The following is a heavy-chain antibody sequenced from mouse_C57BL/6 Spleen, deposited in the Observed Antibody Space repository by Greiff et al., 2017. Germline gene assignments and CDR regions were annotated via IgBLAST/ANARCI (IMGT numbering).Heavy chain of an antibody. CDR1: GYTFTSYW. CDR3: ARIGDGCPYYFDY. J-gene: IGHJ2*01. CDR2: IDPSDSET. V-gene: IGHV1-52*01. Sequence: QVQLQQPGAELVRPGSSVKLSCKASGYTFTSYWMHWVKQRPIQGLEWIGNIDPSDSETHYNQKFKDKATLPVDKSSSTAYMQHSSLTTEDSAVYYCARIGDGCPYYFDYRGHSATLSVSS. D-gene: IGHD2-3*01.